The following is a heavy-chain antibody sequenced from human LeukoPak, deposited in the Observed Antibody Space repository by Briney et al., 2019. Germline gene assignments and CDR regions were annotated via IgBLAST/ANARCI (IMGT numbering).Heavy chain of an antibody. J-gene: IGHJ6*04. CDR3: AREEVYCSGGSCYRGDYYSYCMDV. Sequence: ASVKVSCKASGYTFTSYGISWVRQAPGQGLEWMGWISAHNGNTNYAQKFQGRVTMTTDTSTSTAYMELRSLRSDDTAVYYCAREEVYCSGGSCYRGDYYSYCMDVWGERATVTVSS. CDR2: ISAHNGNT. V-gene: IGHV1-18*01. D-gene: IGHD2-15*01. CDR1: GYTFTSYG.